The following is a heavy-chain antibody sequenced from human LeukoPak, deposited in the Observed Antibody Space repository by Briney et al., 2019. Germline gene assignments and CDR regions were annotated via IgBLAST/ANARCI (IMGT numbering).Heavy chain of an antibody. V-gene: IGHV5-51*01. CDR1: GYRFTSYW. CDR3: ATAPDDFDSLGERSYYFDY. D-gene: IGHD3-9*01. CDR2: IYPGDSDI. J-gene: IGHJ4*02. Sequence: GESLKISCKGSGYRFTSYWIGWVRHMPGKGLEWMGIIYPGDSDIRYSPSFQGQVTISADKSISTAYLQWSSLKASDTAMYYCATAPDDFDSLGERSYYFDYWGQGTLVTVSS.